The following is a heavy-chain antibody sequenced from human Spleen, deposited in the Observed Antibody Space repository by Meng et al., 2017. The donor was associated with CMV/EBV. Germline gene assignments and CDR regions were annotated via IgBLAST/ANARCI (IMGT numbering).Heavy chain of an antibody. CDR3: ARRHMYGSHHFDY. CDR2: INPSGGSP. Sequence: GGSLRLSCAASGFTFSSYGIHWVRQAPGQGLEWMGVINPSGGSPSYARDFQGRVSMTKDTSTTTVYMEVRSLRAEDTSVYYCARRHMYGSHHFDYWGQGTLVTVSS. CDR1: GFTFSSYG. J-gene: IGHJ4*02. D-gene: IGHD3-10*01. V-gene: IGHV1-46*01.